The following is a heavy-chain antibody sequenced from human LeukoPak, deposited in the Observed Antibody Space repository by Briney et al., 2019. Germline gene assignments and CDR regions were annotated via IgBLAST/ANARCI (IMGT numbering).Heavy chain of an antibody. CDR3: ARFGIFYDMDV. V-gene: IGHV4-59*01. D-gene: IGHD3-16*01. CDR2: MHYSGKA. CDR1: GGSISGYY. J-gene: IGHJ6*02. Sequence: SETLSLTCTVSGGSISGYYWTWTRQPPGKGLEWIGQMHYSGKADYNPSLRSRITISVDTSKNKMFLKLSSVTAADTAVYYCARFGIFYDMDVWGRGTTVTVSS.